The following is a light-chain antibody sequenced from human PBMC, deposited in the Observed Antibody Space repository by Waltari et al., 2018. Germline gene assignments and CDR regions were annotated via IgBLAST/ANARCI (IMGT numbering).Light chain of an antibody. CDR1: SSDVGRYNY. CDR2: DVS. J-gene: IGLJ2*01. CDR3: SSYSSTSTFGV. V-gene: IGLV2-14*01. Sequence: QSALTQPVSVSGSPGQSITISCTGTSSDVGRYNYVSWYQQHPGKAPKLMIYDVSKRPSGISDRFSGSKSGNTASLTISGLQAEDEADYYCSSYSSTSTFGVFGGGTKLTVL.